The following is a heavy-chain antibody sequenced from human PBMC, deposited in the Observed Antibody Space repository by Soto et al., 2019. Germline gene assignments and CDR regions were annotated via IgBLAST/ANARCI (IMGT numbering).Heavy chain of an antibody. V-gene: IGHV3-7*01. D-gene: IGHD3-3*01. CDR1: GFTFSSYW. J-gene: IGHJ4*02. CDR3: ARGYGAIFGVVIEIYFDY. CDR2: IKQDGSEK. Sequence: GESLKISCAASGFTFSSYWMSWVRQAPGKGLEWVANIKQDGSEKYYVDSVKGRFTISRDNAKNSLYLQMNSLRAEDTAVYYCARGYGAIFGVVIEIYFDYWGQGTLVTVSS.